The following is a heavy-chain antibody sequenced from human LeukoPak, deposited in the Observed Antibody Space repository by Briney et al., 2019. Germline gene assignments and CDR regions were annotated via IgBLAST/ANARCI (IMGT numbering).Heavy chain of an antibody. V-gene: IGHV4-59*11. CDR3: ARDYYDSRGEAFDI. CDR1: GDSLGSHY. CDR2: IFYVGST. J-gene: IGHJ3*02. Sequence: SETLSLTCTVSGDSLGSHYWSWIRQPPGKGLEWIGYIFYVGSTNYNPSLESRVTISVDTSKNQFSLKLNSVTGADTAVYYCARDYYDSRGEAFDIWGQGTMVTVSS. D-gene: IGHD3-22*01.